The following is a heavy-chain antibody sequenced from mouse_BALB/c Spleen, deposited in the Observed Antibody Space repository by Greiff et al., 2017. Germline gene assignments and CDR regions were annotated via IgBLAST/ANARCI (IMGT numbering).Heavy chain of an antibody. V-gene: IGHV5-6*01. D-gene: IGHD2-2*01. Sequence: EVQVVESGGDLVKPGGSLKLSCAASGFTFSSYGMSWVRQTPDKRLEWVATISSGGSYTYYPDSVKGRFTISRDNAKNTLYLQMSSLKSEDTAMYYCARQPGYGYDGAMDYWGQGTSVTVSS. CDR3: ARQPGYGYDGAMDY. CDR1: GFTFSSYG. J-gene: IGHJ4*01. CDR2: ISSGGSYT.